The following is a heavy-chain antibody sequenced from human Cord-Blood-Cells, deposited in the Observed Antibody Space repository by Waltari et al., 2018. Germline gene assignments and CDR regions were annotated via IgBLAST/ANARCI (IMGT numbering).Heavy chain of an antibody. V-gene: IGHV1-69*01. Sequence: QVQLVQSGAEVKKPGSSVKVSCKASGGTFSSYAISWVRQAPGQGLEWMGGIIPIFGTANYAQKFQGRVTITADESTSTAYMELSSLRSDDTAVYYCAREPRYCSSTSCYFAFDIWGQGTMVTVSS. CDR3: AREPRYCSSTSCYFAFDI. J-gene: IGHJ3*02. CDR2: IIPIFGTA. CDR1: GGTFSSYA. D-gene: IGHD2-2*01.